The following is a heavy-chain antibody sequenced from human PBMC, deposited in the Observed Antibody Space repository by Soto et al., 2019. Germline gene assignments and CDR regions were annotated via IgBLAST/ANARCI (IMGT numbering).Heavy chain of an antibody. D-gene: IGHD3-10*01. J-gene: IGHJ5*02. V-gene: IGHV1-69*01. CDR2: IIPIFGAA. CDR1: GGTFSTYA. Sequence: QVQLVQSGAEVKKPGSSVKVSCKASGGTFSTYAINWVRQAPGQGLEWMGGIIPIFGAANYAQKFQGRVTITADESTSTAYMELGSLRSEDTAVYYCARVTMVRGVHNCFDPWGQGTLVTVSS. CDR3: ARVTMVRGVHNCFDP.